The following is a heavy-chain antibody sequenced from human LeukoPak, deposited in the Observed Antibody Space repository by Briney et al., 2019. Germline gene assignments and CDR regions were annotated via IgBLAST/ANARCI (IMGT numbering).Heavy chain of an antibody. Sequence: PGGSLRLSCAASGFTFNKAWMSWVRQAPGKGLVWVSRINSDGSSTSYADSVRGRFTVSRDNAKNTLYLQMNSLRAEDTAVYYCTSIPGDWGQGTLVTVSS. V-gene: IGHV3-74*01. D-gene: IGHD7-27*01. CDR1: GFTFNKAW. CDR2: INSDGSST. J-gene: IGHJ4*02. CDR3: TSIPGD.